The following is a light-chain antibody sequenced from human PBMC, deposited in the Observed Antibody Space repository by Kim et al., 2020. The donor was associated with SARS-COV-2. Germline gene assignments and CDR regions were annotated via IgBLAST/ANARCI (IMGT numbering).Light chain of an antibody. CDR2: EDN. V-gene: IGLV6-57*03. CDR3: QSYDSSNWV. Sequence: GKTVTISCTRSSGSVASKYVQWYQQRPGGAPTTVIYEDNQRPSGVPDRFSGAIDSSSNSASLTISGLKTEDEADYYCQSYDSSNWVFGGGTQLTVL. CDR1: SGSVASKY. J-gene: IGLJ3*02.